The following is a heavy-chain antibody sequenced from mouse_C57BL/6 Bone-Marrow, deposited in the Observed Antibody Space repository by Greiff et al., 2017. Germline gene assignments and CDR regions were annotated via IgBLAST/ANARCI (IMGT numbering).Heavy chain of an antibody. CDR2: ISYDGSN. D-gene: IGHD2-5*01. V-gene: IGHV3-6*01. CDR3: AREGAYYSNYVNYAMDY. CDR1: GYSIPSGYY. Sequence: EVQLQESGPGLVKPSQSLSLTCSVTGYSIPSGYYWNWIRQFPGNKLEWMGYISYDGSNNYNPSLKNRISITLDTSKNQFFLKLNSVTTEDTATYYCAREGAYYSNYVNYAMDYWGQGTSVTVSS. J-gene: IGHJ4*01.